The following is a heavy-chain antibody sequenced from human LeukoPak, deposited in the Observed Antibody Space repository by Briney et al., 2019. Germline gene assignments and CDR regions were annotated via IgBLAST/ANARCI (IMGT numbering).Heavy chain of an antibody. V-gene: IGHV4-38-2*01. Sequence: SETLSLTCAVSGYSISSGYYWGWIRQPPGKGLEWIGSIYHSGSTYYNLSLKSRVTISVDTSKNQFSLKLSSVTAADTAVYYCARPVTTYWFDPWGQGTLVTVSS. D-gene: IGHD4-17*01. CDR2: IYHSGST. J-gene: IGHJ5*02. CDR3: ARPVTTYWFDP. CDR1: GYSISSGYY.